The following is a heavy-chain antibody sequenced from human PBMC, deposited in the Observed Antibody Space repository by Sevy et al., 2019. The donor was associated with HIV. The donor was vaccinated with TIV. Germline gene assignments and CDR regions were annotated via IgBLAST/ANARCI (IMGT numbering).Heavy chain of an antibody. CDR3: GRYRDGYDYDY. Sequence: GGFLRLSFASSGFTFSTYDMHWGRQAPGKGLEWVALIWYGGTNKYYADSVKGRFTISRDNSKKTLSLQMISLRAEDTAVYYCGRYRDGYDYDYWGQGTLVTVSS. D-gene: IGHD5-12*01. J-gene: IGHJ4*02. CDR1: GFTFSTYD. V-gene: IGHV3-33*01. CDR2: IWYGGTNK.